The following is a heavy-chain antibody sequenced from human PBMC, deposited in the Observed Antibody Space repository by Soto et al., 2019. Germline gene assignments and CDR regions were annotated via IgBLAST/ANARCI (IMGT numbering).Heavy chain of an antibody. Sequence: GASVKVSFKASGYTFTVYAIHWVRQAPGQRLEWMGWINAGNGNTKYSQKFQGRVTITRDTSASTAYMELSSLRSEDTAVYYCARAVAVPADFDYWGQGTLVTSPQ. V-gene: IGHV1-3*01. CDR1: GYTFTVYA. CDR2: INAGNGNT. D-gene: IGHD6-19*01. J-gene: IGHJ4*02. CDR3: ARAVAVPADFDY.